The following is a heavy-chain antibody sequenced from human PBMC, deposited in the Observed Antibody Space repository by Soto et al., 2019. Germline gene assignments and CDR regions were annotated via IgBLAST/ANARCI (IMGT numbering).Heavy chain of an antibody. J-gene: IGHJ4*02. D-gene: IGHD1-1*01. CDR2: VHYTARP. CDR1: GVSISSSS. CDR3: ARGGYSENDALDF. Sequence: QVQLQESGPGLVKPSETLSLTCTVSGVSISSSSWSWIRQSPGRELEWIGYVHYTARPNYMPSLRKRVTISVDTSTNQPFFLTLSSVTAADTAVYFCARGGYSENDALDFWGQGIQVTVSS. V-gene: IGHV4-59*13.